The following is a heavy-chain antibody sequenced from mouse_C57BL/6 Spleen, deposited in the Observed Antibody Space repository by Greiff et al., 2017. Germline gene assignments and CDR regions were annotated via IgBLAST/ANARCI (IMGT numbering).Heavy chain of an antibody. D-gene: IGHD1-1*01. Sequence: VQLQQSGAELVRPGASVKLSCTASGFNIKDYYMHWVKQRPEQGLEWIGRIDPEDGDTEYAPKFQGKATMTADTSSNTASLQLSSLTSEDTAVYYSTPPLYYASSFDYWGQGTLVTVSA. J-gene: IGHJ3*01. CDR3: TPPLYYASSFDY. CDR1: GFNIKDYY. V-gene: IGHV14-1*01. CDR2: IDPEDGDT.